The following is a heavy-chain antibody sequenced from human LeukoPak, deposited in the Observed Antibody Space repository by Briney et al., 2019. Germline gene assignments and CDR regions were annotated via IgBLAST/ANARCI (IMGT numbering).Heavy chain of an antibody. CDR1: KFAFSSYA. V-gene: IGHV3-23*01. CDR3: GKNRYSGSLSPFDI. D-gene: IGHD1-26*01. Sequence: GGSLRLSCAASKFAFSSYAMSWVRQAPGKGLEWVSAISGGGGNTYYADSVKGRFTISRDNSKDTLYLQMNSLRAEDTAVYYCGKNRYSGSLSPFDIWGQGTMVTVSS. CDR2: ISGGGGNT. J-gene: IGHJ3*02.